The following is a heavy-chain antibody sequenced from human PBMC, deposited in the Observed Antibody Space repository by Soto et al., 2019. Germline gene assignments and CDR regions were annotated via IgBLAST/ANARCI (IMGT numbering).Heavy chain of an antibody. CDR1: GYTFTSYG. CDR2: ISAYNGNT. CDR3: ARWNYDFWSGYLRSSWFDP. D-gene: IGHD3-3*01. J-gene: IGHJ5*02. V-gene: IGHV1-18*01. Sequence: ASVKVPSKASGYTFTSYGISWVRQAPGQGLEWMGWISAYNGNTNYAQKLQGRVTMTTDTSTSTAYMELRSLRSDDTAVYYCARWNYDFWSGYLRSSWFDPWGQGTLVTVSS.